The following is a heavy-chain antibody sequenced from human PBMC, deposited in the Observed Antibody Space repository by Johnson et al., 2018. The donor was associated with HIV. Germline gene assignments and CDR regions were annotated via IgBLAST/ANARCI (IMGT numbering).Heavy chain of an antibody. D-gene: IGHD6-25*01. CDR1: GFTFSSYA. CDR3: ATIAAQGAAFDI. CDR2: ISYDGTNK. Sequence: QVQLVESGGGVVQPGRSLRLSCAASGFTFSSYAMHWVRQAPGKGLEWVAVISYDGTNKYYADSVKGRFTISRDNSKNTLYLQMSSLRAEDTAAYYCATIAAQGAAFDIGGQGTVVTGSS. V-gene: IGHV3-30-3*02. J-gene: IGHJ3*02.